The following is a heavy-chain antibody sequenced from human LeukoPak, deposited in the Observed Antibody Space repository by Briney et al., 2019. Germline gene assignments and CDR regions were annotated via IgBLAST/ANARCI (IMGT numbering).Heavy chain of an antibody. Sequence: PSETLSLTCAVYGGSFSGYYWSWIRQPPGKGLEWIGEMNHSGSTNYNPSLKSRVTISVDTSKNQFSLKLSSVTAADTAVYYCASRHYDILTGYYGVDPWGQGTLVTVSS. V-gene: IGHV4-34*01. J-gene: IGHJ5*02. CDR1: GGSFSGYY. D-gene: IGHD3-9*01. CDR2: MNHSGST. CDR3: ASRHYDILTGYYGVDP.